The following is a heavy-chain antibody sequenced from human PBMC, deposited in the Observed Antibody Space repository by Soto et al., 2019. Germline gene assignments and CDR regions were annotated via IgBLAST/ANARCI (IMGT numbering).Heavy chain of an antibody. CDR3: VKDRGRWPVVSAYEI. D-gene: IGHD2-15*01. CDR2: IYDSGST. Sequence: SETLSLTCTVSGASINRYYWSWIRQPPGKGLEWIGNIYDSGSTNYNPSLKSRVTISVDTSKNQFSLRLTSVTASNTAVYCCVKDRGRWPVVSAYEIRGQGKKVTVAS. J-gene: IGHJ3*02. CDR1: GASINRYY. V-gene: IGHV4-59*01.